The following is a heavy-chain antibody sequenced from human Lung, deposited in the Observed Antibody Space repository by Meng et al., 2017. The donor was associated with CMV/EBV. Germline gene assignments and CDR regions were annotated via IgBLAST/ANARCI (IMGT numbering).Heavy chain of an antibody. J-gene: IGHJ4*02. Sequence: QVLLQESGHGRVKPSQALSLTGSVSGGAISSGDYYWSWIRQPPGKGLEWIGYIYYSGSTYYNPSLKSRVTISVDTSKNQFSLKLSSVTAADTAVYYCARALDTAMVMFDYWGQGTLVTVSS. CDR1: GGAISSGDYY. CDR2: IYYSGST. D-gene: IGHD5-18*01. CDR3: ARALDTAMVMFDY. V-gene: IGHV4-30-4*01.